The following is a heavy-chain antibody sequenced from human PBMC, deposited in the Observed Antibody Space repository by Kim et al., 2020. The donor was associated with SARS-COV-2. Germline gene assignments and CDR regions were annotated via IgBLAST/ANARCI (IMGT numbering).Heavy chain of an antibody. CDR2: ISSSSSYI. D-gene: IGHD3-9*01. CDR3: TRAGALTYYYGRDV. J-gene: IGHJ6*02. Sequence: GGSLRLSCAASGFTFSSYSINWVRQAPGKGLEWVSSISSSSSYIYYAYAVRGRFTISKYNDNNSLYLQMNSLSAEETPVYCCTRAGALTYYYGRDVWGQG. V-gene: IGHV3-21*01. CDR1: GFTFSSYS.